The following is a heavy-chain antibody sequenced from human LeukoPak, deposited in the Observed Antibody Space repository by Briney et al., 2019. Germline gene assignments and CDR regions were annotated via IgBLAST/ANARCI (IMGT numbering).Heavy chain of an antibody. Sequence: ASVKVSCKASGYTFTSYDINWVRQATGQGLEWMGWMNPNSGNTGYAQKFQGRVTITRNTSISTAYMELSSLRSEDTAVYYCARAVLVVAEGNYYMDVWGKGTTVTVSS. J-gene: IGHJ6*03. V-gene: IGHV1-8*03. CDR1: GYTFTSYD. D-gene: IGHD6-19*01. CDR3: ARAVLVVAEGNYYMDV. CDR2: MNPNSGNT.